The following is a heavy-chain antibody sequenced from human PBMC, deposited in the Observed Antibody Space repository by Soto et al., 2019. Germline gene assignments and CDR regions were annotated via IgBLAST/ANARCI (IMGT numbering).Heavy chain of an antibody. D-gene: IGHD1-26*01. V-gene: IGHV4-59*01. CDR2: IFYTGST. CDR3: ARGGGYSESSNWFDP. CDR1: GGSIRSYY. J-gene: IGHJ5*02. Sequence: SETLSLTCTVSGGSIRSYYWSWIRQPPEKGLEWIGYIFYTGSTNYNPSLKSRITISLDTSKNQFSLKLTSVTAADTAVYYCARGGGYSESSNWFDPWGQGTLVTVS.